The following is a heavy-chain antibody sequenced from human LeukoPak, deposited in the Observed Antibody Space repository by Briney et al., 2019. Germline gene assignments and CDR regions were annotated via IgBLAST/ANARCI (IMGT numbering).Heavy chain of an antibody. CDR3: AGTSHFLGTGYYYYMDV. CDR1: GGSISSSNW. J-gene: IGHJ6*03. V-gene: IGHV4-4*02. CDR2: IYHSGST. D-gene: IGHD3-16*01. Sequence: PSGTLSLTCAVSGGSISSSNWWSWVRQPPGKGLEWIGEIYHSGSTNYNPSLKSRVTISVDKSKNQFSLKLSSVTAADTAVYYCAGTSHFLGTGYYYYMDVWGKGTTVTVSS.